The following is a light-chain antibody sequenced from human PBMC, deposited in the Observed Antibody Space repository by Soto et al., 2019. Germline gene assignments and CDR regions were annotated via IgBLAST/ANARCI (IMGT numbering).Light chain of an antibody. CDR2: DAS. CDR1: QSISSW. J-gene: IGKJ5*01. Sequence: DTQMTQSPSALSASVGDRVTLTCRASQSISSWLAWYQQKPGKAPKILIYDASTLESGVPSRFGGSGSGTEFTLTISSLQPEDFATYYCQQSYSTPITFGQGTRLEIK. V-gene: IGKV1-5*01. CDR3: QQSYSTPIT.